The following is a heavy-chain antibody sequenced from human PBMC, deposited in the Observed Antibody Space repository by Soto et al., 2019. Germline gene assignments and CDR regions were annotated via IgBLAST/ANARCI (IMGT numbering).Heavy chain of an antibody. J-gene: IGHJ4*02. CDR1: GGSLSSYY. CDR3: ATHLPDYSSGWYYFDY. D-gene: IGHD6-19*01. V-gene: IGHV4-59*08. CDR2: IYYSGST. Sequence: VRLREPAPELVNPPEPLSSPGTASGGSLSSYYWSWFRRPPGRGLGWIGYIYYSGSTNYTPSLKSRVTISVDTSKNQFSLKLSSVTAADTAVYYCATHLPDYSSGWYYFDYWGQGTLVTVSS.